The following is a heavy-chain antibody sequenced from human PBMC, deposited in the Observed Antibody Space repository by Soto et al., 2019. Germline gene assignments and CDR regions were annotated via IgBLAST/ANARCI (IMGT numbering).Heavy chain of an antibody. V-gene: IGHV3-23*01. CDR3: AKDSWTAYGSGYYYPFDY. D-gene: IGHD3-22*01. Sequence: EVQLLESGGGLVQPGGSLRLSCAASGFTFSSYAMSWVRQAPGKGLEWVSAISGSGGSTYYADSVKGRFTISRDNSKNTLYLQMNSLRAEDTAVYYCAKDSWTAYGSGYYYPFDYWGQGTLVTVSS. CDR1: GFTFSSYA. J-gene: IGHJ4*02. CDR2: ISGSGGST.